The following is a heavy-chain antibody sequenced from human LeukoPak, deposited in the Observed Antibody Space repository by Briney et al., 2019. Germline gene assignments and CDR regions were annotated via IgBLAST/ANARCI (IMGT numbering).Heavy chain of an antibody. CDR3: AKDVGKWESLHFFDY. J-gene: IGHJ4*02. D-gene: IGHD1-26*01. CDR1: GFTFSSYA. Sequence: GGSLRLSCAASGFTFSSYAMSWVRQAPGKGLEWVSVISGIGGTTYFADSVKGRFTISRDNSKNTLYLQINSLRAEDTAVYYCAKDVGKWESLHFFDYWGQGTLVTVSS. CDR2: ISGIGGTT. V-gene: IGHV3-23*01.